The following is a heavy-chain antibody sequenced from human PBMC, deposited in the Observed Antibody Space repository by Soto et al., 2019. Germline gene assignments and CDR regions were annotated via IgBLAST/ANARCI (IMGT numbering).Heavy chain of an antibody. Sequence: GGSLRLSCAASGFIFSSYTLHWVRQAPGRGLEWVAVISTDGNNKYYADSVKGRFTISRDNSKNTLYLQMNSLRAEDTAVYFCAIYYSSTTSWGVGFDVWGQGTPVTVSS. CDR2: ISTDGNNK. V-gene: IGHV3-30-3*01. D-gene: IGHD6-13*01. J-gene: IGHJ6*02. CDR1: GFIFSSYT. CDR3: AIYYSSTTSWGVGFDV.